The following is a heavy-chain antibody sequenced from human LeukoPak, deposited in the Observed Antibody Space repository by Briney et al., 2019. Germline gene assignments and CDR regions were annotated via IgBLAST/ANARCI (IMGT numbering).Heavy chain of an antibody. CDR1: GGSFSGYY. CDR3: ASWEGDYYGSGSPEY. J-gene: IGHJ4*02. V-gene: IGHV4-34*01. CDR2: INHSGST. Sequence: SETLSLTCAVYGGSFSGYYWSWIRQPPGKGLEWIGEINHSGSTNYNPSLKSRVTISVDTSKNQFSLKLSSVTAADTAVYYCASWEGDYYGSGSPEYWGQGTLVTVSS. D-gene: IGHD3-10*01.